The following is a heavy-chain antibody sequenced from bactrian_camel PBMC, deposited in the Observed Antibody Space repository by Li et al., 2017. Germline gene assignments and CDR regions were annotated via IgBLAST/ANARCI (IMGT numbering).Heavy chain of an antibody. CDR2: LGDDGST. J-gene: IGHJ6*01. CDR1: GDHRM. V-gene: IGHV3S53*01. CDR3: AASRWVTWARELLESDFHF. D-gene: IGHD1*01. Sequence: QVQLVESGGGSAQIGGSLRLSCVVSGDHRMVAWFRQGPGRTREGVAGLGDDGSTSYAKFAEGRFTISKDSKNTFYLQMTQLEPEDTRMYYCAASRWVTWARELLESDFHFWGQGTQVTVS.